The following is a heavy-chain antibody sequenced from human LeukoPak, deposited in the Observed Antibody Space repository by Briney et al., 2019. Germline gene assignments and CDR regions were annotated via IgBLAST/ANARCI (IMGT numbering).Heavy chain of an antibody. D-gene: IGHD3-16*02. J-gene: IGHJ4*02. CDR2: INTDGSRT. Sequence: GGSLRLSCAASGFTSSNYWMDWVRQAPGKGLVWVSRINTDGSRTTYADSVKGRFTISRDNAKNTLYLQMNSLRADDTAVYFCARGLGGSYPFDCWGQGALVTVSS. V-gene: IGHV3-74*01. CDR3: ARGLGGSYPFDC. CDR1: GFTSSNYW.